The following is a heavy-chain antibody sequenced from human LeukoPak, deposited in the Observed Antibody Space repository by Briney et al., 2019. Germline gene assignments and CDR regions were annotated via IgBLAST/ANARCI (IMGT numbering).Heavy chain of an antibody. D-gene: IGHD1-26*01. J-gene: IGHJ4*02. CDR2: INHSGST. CDR3: ARALVGATTFDY. CDR1: GGSFSGYY. Sequence: SETLSLTCAVYGGSFSGYYWRWIRQPPGKGLEWIGEINHSGSTNYNPSLKSRVTISVDTSKNQFSLKLSSVTAADTAVYYCARALVGATTFDYWGQGTLVTVSS. V-gene: IGHV4-34*01.